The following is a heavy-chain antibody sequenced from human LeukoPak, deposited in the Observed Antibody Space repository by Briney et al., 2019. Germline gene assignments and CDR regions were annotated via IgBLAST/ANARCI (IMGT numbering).Heavy chain of an antibody. V-gene: IGHV1-69*04. CDR2: IIPILGIA. D-gene: IGHD1-26*01. CDR1: GGTFSSYA. J-gene: IGHJ6*02. Sequence: GASVKVSCKASGGTFSSYAISWVRQAPGQGLEWMGRIIPILGIANYAQKFQGRVTITADKSTSTAYMELSSLRSEDTAVYYCARDRGGSTDYYYYGMDVWGQGTTVTVSS. CDR3: ARDRGGSTDYYYYGMDV.